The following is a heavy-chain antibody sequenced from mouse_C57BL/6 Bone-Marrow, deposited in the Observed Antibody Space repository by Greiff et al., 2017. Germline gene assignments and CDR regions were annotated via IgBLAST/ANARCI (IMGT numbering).Heavy chain of an antibody. CDR3: ARRIYNDYGGGVYYAMDY. J-gene: IGHJ4*01. Sequence: QVQLQQPGAELVKPGASVKLSCKASGYTFTSYWMHWVKQRPGRGLEWIGRIDPNSGGTKYNEKFKSKATLTVDTHSSTAYMQLSSLTSEDSAVXYCARRIYNDYGGGVYYAMDYWGQGTSVTVSS. CDR1: GYTFTSYW. V-gene: IGHV1-72*01. D-gene: IGHD2-4*01. CDR2: IDPNSGGT.